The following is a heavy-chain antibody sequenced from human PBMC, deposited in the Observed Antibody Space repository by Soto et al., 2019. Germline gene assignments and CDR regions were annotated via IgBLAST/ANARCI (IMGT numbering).Heavy chain of an antibody. D-gene: IGHD3-10*01. CDR3: ARDMGDVHARNYYYGMDV. J-gene: IGHJ6*02. Sequence: QVQLVQSGAEVKKPGASVKVSCKASGYTFTSYYMHWVRQAPGQGLEWMGIINPSGGSTSYAQKFQGRVTMTRDTSTSTVYMELSSLRSEDTAVYYCARDMGDVHARNYYYGMDVWGQGTTVTVSS. CDR1: GYTFTSYY. CDR2: INPSGGST. V-gene: IGHV1-46*01.